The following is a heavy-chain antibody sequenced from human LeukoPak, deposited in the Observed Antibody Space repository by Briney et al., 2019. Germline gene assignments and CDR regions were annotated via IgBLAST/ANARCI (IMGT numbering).Heavy chain of an antibody. V-gene: IGHV3-53*01. CDR2: IYSGGST. D-gene: IGHD4-23*01. J-gene: IGHJ4*02. CDR1: GFTVSSNY. CDR3: ARHDYGSNSDWDY. Sequence: GGSLRLSCAASGFTVSSNYMSWVRQAPGKGLEWVSVIYSGGSTYNADSVKGRFTISRDNSKNTLYLQMNSLRAEDTAVYYCARHDYGSNSDWDYWGQGTLVTVSS.